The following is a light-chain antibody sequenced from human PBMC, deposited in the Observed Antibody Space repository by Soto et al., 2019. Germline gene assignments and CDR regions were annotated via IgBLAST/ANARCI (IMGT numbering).Light chain of an antibody. J-gene: IGKJ5*01. Sequence: IVLTQSPATLSVSPGERATLSCRASQTIAGNLAWYQQEPGQAPRLLIYGASNRATGIPDRFSGSGSGTDFTLTISRLETEDFAVFYCQQYGTSEIIFGQGTRLEIK. CDR3: QQYGTSEII. CDR1: QTIAGN. CDR2: GAS. V-gene: IGKV3-20*01.